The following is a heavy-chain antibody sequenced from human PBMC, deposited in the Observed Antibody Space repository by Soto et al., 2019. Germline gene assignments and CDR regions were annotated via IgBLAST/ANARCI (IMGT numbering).Heavy chain of an antibody. CDR2: IYYSGST. CDR3: ARVSWRTYYYYGMDV. CDR1: GGSISSGGYY. D-gene: IGHD1-1*01. Sequence: TCTVSGGSISSGGYYWSWIRQHPGKGLEWIGYIYYSGSTYYNPSLKSRVTISVDTSKNQFSLKLSSVTAADTAVYYCARVSWRTYYYYGMDVWGQGTTVTVSS. V-gene: IGHV4-31*03. J-gene: IGHJ6*02.